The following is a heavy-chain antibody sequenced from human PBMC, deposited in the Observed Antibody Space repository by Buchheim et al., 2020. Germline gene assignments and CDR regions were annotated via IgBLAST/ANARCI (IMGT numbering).Heavy chain of an antibody. D-gene: IGHD2-15*01. J-gene: IGHJ6*02. V-gene: IGHV3-30*18. CDR2: ISYDGSNK. CDR1: GFSFRSYG. CDR3: AKDLSDRAVVVAARFWYYYGMDV. Sequence: QVQLVESGGGVVQPGRSLRLSCVASGFSFRSYGMHWVRQAPGKGLEWVAVISYDGSNKYYADSVKGRFTISRDNSKNTLYLQMNSLRAEDTAVYYCAKDLSDRAVVVAARFWYYYGMDVWGQGTT.